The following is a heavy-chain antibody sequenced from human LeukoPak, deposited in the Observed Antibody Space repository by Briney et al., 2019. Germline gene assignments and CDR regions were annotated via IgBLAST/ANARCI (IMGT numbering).Heavy chain of an antibody. CDR3: ARDGGSGIDY. V-gene: IGHV3-33*01. Sequence: GGSLRLSCAASGFTLTTYGTHWLRQAPGKGLEWVAVIWYDGSKKFYGDSVKGRFTVSRDTSENTMYLQMNTLRAEDTAVYYCARDGGSGIDYWGQGTLVSVYS. J-gene: IGHJ4*02. CDR2: IWYDGSKK. CDR1: GFTLTTYG. D-gene: IGHD3-10*01.